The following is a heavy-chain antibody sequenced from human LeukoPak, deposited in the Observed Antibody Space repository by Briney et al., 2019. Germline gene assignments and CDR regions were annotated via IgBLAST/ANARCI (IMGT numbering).Heavy chain of an antibody. CDR3: ARATKENYDFWSGYQELYYYYYMDV. V-gene: IGHV1-69*13. J-gene: IGHJ6*03. D-gene: IGHD3-3*01. CDR2: IIPIFGTA. Sequence: ASVKVSCKASGGTFSSYAISWVRQAPGQGLEWMGGIIPIFGTANYAQKFQGRATITADESTSTAYMELSSLRSEDTAVYYCARATKENYDFWSGYQELYYYYYMDVWGKGTTVTVSS. CDR1: GGTFSSYA.